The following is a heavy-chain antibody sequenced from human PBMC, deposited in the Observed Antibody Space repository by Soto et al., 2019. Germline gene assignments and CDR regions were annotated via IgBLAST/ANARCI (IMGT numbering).Heavy chain of an antibody. J-gene: IGHJ6*02. D-gene: IGHD2-2*01. Sequence: QVQLVQSGAEVKKPGSSVKVSCKASGGTFSSYAISWVRQAPGQGLEWMGGIIPIFGTANYAQKFQGRVTSXAXEXPSTAYMELSSLRSEDTAVYYCAKLPDADYYYGMDVWGQGTTVTVSS. CDR2: IIPIFGTA. V-gene: IGHV1-69*12. CDR1: GGTFSSYA. CDR3: AKLPDADYYYGMDV.